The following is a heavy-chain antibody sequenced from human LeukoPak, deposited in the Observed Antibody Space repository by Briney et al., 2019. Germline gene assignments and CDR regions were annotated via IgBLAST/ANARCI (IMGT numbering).Heavy chain of an antibody. J-gene: IGHJ4*02. Sequence: GGSLRLSCAASGFTFSNAWMSWVRQAPGKGLEWVGRIKSKTDGGTTDYAAPVKGRFTISRDDSKNTLYLQMNSLKTEDTAVYYCTTEGELYFCSSTSCMGGFDYWGQGTLVTVSS. CDR3: TTEGELYFCSSTSCMGGFDY. D-gene: IGHD2-2*01. CDR1: GFTFSNAW. V-gene: IGHV3-15*01. CDR2: IKSKTDGGTT.